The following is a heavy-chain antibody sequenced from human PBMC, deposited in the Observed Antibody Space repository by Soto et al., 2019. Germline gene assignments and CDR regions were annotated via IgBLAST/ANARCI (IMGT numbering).Heavy chain of an antibody. CDR2: ISAYNGNT. V-gene: IGHV1-18*01. D-gene: IGHD2-8*01. J-gene: IGHJ3*01. Sequence: QVQLVQSGAELKKPGASVKVSCKASGYTFRNYGINWVRQAPGQGLEWMGWISAYNGNTKYAQEFQGRVTLATDTPTWTACMGVRSPKPDDTAVYYCARDGRQLVPTSANGDVWGQGTTVTAS. CDR1: GYTFRNYG. CDR3: ARDGRQLVPTSANGDV.